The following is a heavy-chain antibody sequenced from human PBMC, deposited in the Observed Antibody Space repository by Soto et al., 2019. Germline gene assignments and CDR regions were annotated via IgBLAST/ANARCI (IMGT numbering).Heavy chain of an antibody. CDR3: ARSHKVYLSVPILQH. CDR2: IIPIFGTA. J-gene: IGHJ1*01. V-gene: IGHV1-69*12. CDR1: GGTFSSYA. Sequence: QVQLVQSGAEVKKPGSSVKVSCKASGGTFSSYAISWVRQAPGQGLEWMGGIIPIFGTANYAQKFQGRVTIXXDXSXITAYMELSSLRSEDTAVYYCARSHKVYLSVPILQHWGQGTLVTVSS. D-gene: IGHD3-16*02.